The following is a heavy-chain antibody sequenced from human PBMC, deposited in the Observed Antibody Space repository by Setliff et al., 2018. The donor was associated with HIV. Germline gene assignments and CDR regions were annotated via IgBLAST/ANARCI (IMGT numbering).Heavy chain of an antibody. CDR1: GYIFIRYY. J-gene: IGHJ4*02. V-gene: IGHV1-2*02. CDR2: IKPSTGGI. CDR3: ARRATTGDYHHFFDF. D-gene: IGHD4-17*01. Sequence: ASVKVSCKTSGYIFIRYYIFWVRQAPGQGLEWMGWIKPSTGGINFAHKFQGRVTLTRDTSTSTAYMELNSLRSDDTAVYYCARRATTGDYHHFFDFWGQGTLVTVSS.